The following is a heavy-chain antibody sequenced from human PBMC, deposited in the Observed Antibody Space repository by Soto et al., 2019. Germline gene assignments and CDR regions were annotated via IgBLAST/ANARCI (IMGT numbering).Heavy chain of an antibody. CDR1: GYTFTSYD. Sequence: QVQLVQSGAEVKKPGASVKVSCKASGYTFTSYDINWVRQATGQGLEWMGWMNPNSANTGYAQKFQGRVTMTRNTSISTADTGRSSMSSEATAVYYCASEGVRGMDVWGQGSTVTVSS. D-gene: IGHD3-16*01. CDR3: ASEGVRGMDV. J-gene: IGHJ6*02. CDR2: MNPNSANT. V-gene: IGHV1-8*01.